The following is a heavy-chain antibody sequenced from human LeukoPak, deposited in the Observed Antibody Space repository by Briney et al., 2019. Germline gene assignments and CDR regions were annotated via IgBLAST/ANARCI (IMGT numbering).Heavy chain of an antibody. CDR2: IIPIFGTA. CDR3: AVNSVAGRYYFDY. V-gene: IGHV1-69*05. J-gene: IGHJ4*02. Sequence: SVKVSCKASGYTFTSYAISWVRQAPGQGLEWMGRIIPIFGTANYAQKFQGRVTITTDESTSTAYMELGSLRSEDTAVYYCAVNSVAGRYYFDYWGQGTLVTVSS. D-gene: IGHD6-19*01. CDR1: GYTFTSYA.